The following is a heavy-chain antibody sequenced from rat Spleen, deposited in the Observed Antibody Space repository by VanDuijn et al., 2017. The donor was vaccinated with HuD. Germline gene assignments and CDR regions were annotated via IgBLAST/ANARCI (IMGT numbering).Heavy chain of an antibody. V-gene: IGHV5-25*01. D-gene: IGHD1-12*02. CDR3: ATGDGTYADYFDY. J-gene: IGHJ2*01. CDR2: ISPSGGST. CDR1: GFTFSDYY. Sequence: EVQLVESGGGLVQPGRSLKLSCAASGFTFSDYYMAWVRQAPAKGLEWVASISPSGGSTYYRDSVKGRFTISRDNAKSTLYLQMDSLRSEDTATYYCATGDGTYADYFDYWGQGVMVTVSS.